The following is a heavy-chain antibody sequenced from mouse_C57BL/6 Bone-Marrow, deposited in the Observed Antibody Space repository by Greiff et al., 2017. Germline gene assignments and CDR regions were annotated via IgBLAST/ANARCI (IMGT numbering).Heavy chain of an antibody. CDR1: GFSFNTYA. CDR3: VRLDYGIHMDY. CDR2: IRSKSNNYAT. D-gene: IGHD2-1*01. V-gene: IGHV10-1*01. Sequence: EVQLVESGGGLVQPKGSLKLSCAASGFSFNTYAMNWVRPAPGKGLEWVARIRSKSNNYATYYADSVKDRFTISRDDSESRLYLQMNNLKTEDTAMYYCVRLDYGIHMDYWGQGTSVTVSS. J-gene: IGHJ4*01.